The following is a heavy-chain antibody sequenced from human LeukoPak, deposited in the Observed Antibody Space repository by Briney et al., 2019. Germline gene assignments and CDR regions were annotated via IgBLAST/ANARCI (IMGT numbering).Heavy chain of an antibody. J-gene: IGHJ6*03. CDR2: IIPIFGTA. CDR1: GGTFSSYA. D-gene: IGHD3-22*01. V-gene: IGHV1-69*13. Sequence: GASVKVSCKASGGTFSSYAISWVRQAPGQGLEWMGGIIPIFGTANYAQKFQGRVAITADESTSTAYMELSSLRSEDTAVYYCARDGYYDSSGYYYYYYMDVWGKGTTVTVSS. CDR3: ARDGYYDSSGYYYYYYMDV.